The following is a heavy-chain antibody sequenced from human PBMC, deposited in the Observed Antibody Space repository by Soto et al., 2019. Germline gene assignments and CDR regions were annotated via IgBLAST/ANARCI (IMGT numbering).Heavy chain of an antibody. CDR3: ARASSFRGDFDI. J-gene: IGHJ3*02. CDR2: IYHAGSP. CDR1: GGSIRSSSW. V-gene: IGHV4-4*02. D-gene: IGHD3-10*01. Sequence: QVQLQESGPGLVKPSGTLSLNCAVSGGSIRSSSWWTWLRQSPGKGLEWIGEIYHAGSPNYNPPFQSRVTISADTSKNFFSLRLTSVTAADTAIYYCARASSFRGDFDIWGQGTAVTVSS.